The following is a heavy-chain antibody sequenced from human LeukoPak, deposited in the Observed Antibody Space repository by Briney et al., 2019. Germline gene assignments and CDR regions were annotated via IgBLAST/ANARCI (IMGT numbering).Heavy chain of an antibody. D-gene: IGHD5-18*01. CDR2: IYYSGST. CDR3: ARVGYSNYADY. CDR1: GGSISSGDYY. V-gene: IGHV4-30-4*01. Sequence: SETLSLTCTVSGGSISSGDYYWSWIRQPPGKGLEWIGYIYYSGSTYYNPSLKSRVTISVDTFKNQFSLKLSSVTAADTAVYYCARVGYSNYADYWGQGTLVTVSS. J-gene: IGHJ4*02.